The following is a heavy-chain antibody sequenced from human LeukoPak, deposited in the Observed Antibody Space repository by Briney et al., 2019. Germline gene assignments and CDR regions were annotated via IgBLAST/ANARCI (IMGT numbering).Heavy chain of an antibody. Sequence: SETLSLTCTVSGGYISSSSNYWGWVRQPPGKGLEWIGSIYYSGSTYYNPSLKSRVTISVDTSKNHFALTLTSVTAADTAVYYCARVYCSGDNCYSFDYWGQGTLVTVSS. J-gene: IGHJ4*02. CDR3: ARVYCSGDNCYSFDY. CDR2: IYYSGST. V-gene: IGHV4-39*02. D-gene: IGHD2-15*01. CDR1: GGYISSSSNY.